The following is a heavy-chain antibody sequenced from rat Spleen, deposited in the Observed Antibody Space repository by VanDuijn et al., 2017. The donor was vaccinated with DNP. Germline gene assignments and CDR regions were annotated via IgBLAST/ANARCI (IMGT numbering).Heavy chain of an antibody. V-gene: IGHV5-22*01. Sequence: EVQLVESGGGLVQPGRSLRLSCAASGFTFNDYYMAWVRQAPTKGLEWVAYIGSDGYAPYYGDSVKGRFAISRDNAKSTLYLQMNSLRSEDMATYYCIRWNSGHFDYWGQGVMVTVSS. D-gene: IGHD4-3*01. CDR3: IRWNSGHFDY. J-gene: IGHJ2*01. CDR2: IGSDGYAP. CDR1: GFTFNDYY.